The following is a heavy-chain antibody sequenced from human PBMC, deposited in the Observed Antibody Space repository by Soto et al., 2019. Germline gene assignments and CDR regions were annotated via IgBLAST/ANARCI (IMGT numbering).Heavy chain of an antibody. CDR3: ARAQGIVVVVAALGHNNWFDP. CDR2: ISYDGSNK. CDR1: GFTFSSYA. J-gene: IGHJ5*02. Sequence: PGGSLRLSCAASGFTFSSYAMHWVRQAPGKGLEWVAVISYDGSNKYYADSVKGRFTISRDNSKNTLYLQMNSLRAEDTAVYYCARAQGIVVVVAALGHNNWFDPWGQGTLVTVSS. D-gene: IGHD2-15*01. V-gene: IGHV3-30-3*01.